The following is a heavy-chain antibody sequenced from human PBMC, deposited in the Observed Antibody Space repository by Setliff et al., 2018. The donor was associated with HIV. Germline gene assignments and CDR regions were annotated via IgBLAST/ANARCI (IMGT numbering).Heavy chain of an antibody. CDR3: ARARSDWYNVRPYYFDL. Sequence: SETLSLTCSVSGGSISSHYWSWIRQTPERGLEWIAYFMYTDIHYVNYLNYRNPSLASRLSISVDKSKNQFSLTLSSVTAADTAVYYCARARSDWYNVRPYYFDLWGQGTPVIVSS. J-gene: IGHJ4*02. D-gene: IGHD6-19*01. CDR1: GGSISSHY. CDR2: FMYTDIHYVNYLN. V-gene: IGHV4-59*08.